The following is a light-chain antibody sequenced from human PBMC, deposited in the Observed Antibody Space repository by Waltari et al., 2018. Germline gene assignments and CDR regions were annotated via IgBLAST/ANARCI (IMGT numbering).Light chain of an antibody. Sequence: QLVLTQSPSASASLGASVKLTCTVSGGHTYNAIEWHQQRPAKGPRYLLRVNTDGSHGQGAEEGPRYWVEGDTEGSHVKGDGIPDRFSGSSSGAERYLTISSLQSDDEADYYCQAWGTGFRVFGGGTKLTVL. CDR2: GDTEGSH. V-gene: IGLV4-69*01. CDR3: QAWGTGFRV. J-gene: IGLJ2*01. CDR1: GGHTYNA.